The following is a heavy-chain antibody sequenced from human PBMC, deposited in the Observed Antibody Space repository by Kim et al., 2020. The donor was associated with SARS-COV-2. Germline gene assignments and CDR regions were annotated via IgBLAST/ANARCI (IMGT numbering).Heavy chain of an antibody. V-gene: IGHV3-33*06. Sequence: GGSLRLSCAASGFTFSSYGMHWVRQAPGKGLEWVAVIWYDGSNKYYADSVKGRFTIPRDNSKNTLYLQMNSLRAEDTAVYYCAKARILSSSWTDAFDIWGQGTMVTVSS. CDR3: AKARILSSSWTDAFDI. CDR1: GFTFSSYG. J-gene: IGHJ3*02. D-gene: IGHD6-13*01. CDR2: IWYDGSNK.